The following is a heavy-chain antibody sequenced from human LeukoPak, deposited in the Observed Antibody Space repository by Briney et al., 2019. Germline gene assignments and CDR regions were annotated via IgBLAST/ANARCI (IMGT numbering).Heavy chain of an antibody. CDR2: ISYDGSNK. J-gene: IGHJ6*02. D-gene: IGHD6-6*01. Sequence: GGSLRLPCAASGFTFSSYAMHWVRQAPGKGLEWVAVISYDGSNKYYADSVKGRFTISRDNSKNTLYLQMNSLRAEDTAVYYCARGGSSQRKAYYYYGMDVWGQGTTVTVSS. V-gene: IGHV3-30-3*01. CDR3: ARGGSSQRKAYYYYGMDV. CDR1: GFTFSSYA.